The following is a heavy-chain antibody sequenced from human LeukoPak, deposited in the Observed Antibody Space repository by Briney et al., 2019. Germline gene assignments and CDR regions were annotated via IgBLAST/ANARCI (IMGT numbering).Heavy chain of an antibody. V-gene: IGHV3-74*01. CDR1: GFTFSSYW. J-gene: IGHJ4*02. D-gene: IGHD6-19*01. CDR3: AREPGVAVAGPDY. Sequence: GGSLRLSCGACGFTFSSYWMQGVGQARGKGVVGVERINSDGSSKIYEDSVKGRITISRDNAKNPLYLQMNSLSAEDTAVYYCAREPGVAVAGPDYWGQGTLVTVSS. CDR2: INSDGSSK.